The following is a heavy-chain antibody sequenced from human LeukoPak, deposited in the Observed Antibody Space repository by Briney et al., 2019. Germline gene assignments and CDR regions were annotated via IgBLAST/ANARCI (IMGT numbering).Heavy chain of an antibody. CDR2: IYYSGST. J-gene: IGHJ6*03. V-gene: IGHV4-61*01. Sequence: PSETLSLTCTVSGGSISSSSYYWSWIRQPPGKGLEWIGYIYYSGSTNYNPSLKSRVTISVDTSKNQFSLKLSSVTAADTAVYYCARGVPAAGLWGYYYYYMDVWGKGTTVTVSS. D-gene: IGHD2-2*01. CDR3: ARGVPAAGLWGYYYYYMDV. CDR1: GGSISSSSYY.